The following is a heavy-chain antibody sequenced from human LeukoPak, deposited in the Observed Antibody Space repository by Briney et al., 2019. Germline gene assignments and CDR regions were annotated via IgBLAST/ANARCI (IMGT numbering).Heavy chain of an antibody. CDR1: GFTFCRYW. D-gene: IGHD3-3*01. CDR2: INSDGSTT. CDR3: TRDSDSWYFDL. Sequence: GGSLRLSCAASGFTFCRYWMHWVRQAPGNGLVWVSRINSDGSTTRYADSVKGRFTISRDNAKNTLYLQMNSLRAEGTAVYYCTRDSDSWYFDLWGRGTLVTVSS. J-gene: IGHJ2*01. V-gene: IGHV3-74*01.